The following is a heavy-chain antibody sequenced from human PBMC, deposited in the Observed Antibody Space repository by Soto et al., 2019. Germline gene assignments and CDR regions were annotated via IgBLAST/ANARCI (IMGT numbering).Heavy chain of an antibody. CDR3: AREGLMYSSGWFDAFDI. V-gene: IGHV3-30-3*01. CDR2: ISYDGSNK. CDR1: GFTFSSYA. J-gene: IGHJ3*02. D-gene: IGHD6-19*01. Sequence: PGGSLRLSCAASGFTFSSYAMHWVRQAPGKGLEWVAVISYDGSNKYYADSVKGRFTISRDNSKNTLYLQMNSLRAEDTAVYYFAREGLMYSSGWFDAFDIWGQGTMVTVSS.